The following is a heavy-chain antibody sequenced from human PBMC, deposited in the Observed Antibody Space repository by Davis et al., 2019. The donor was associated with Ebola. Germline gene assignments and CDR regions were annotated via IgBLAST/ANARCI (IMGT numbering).Heavy chain of an antibody. CDR1: GGSISSYY. V-gene: IGHV4-59*01. D-gene: IGHD2-15*01. Sequence: MPSETLSLTCTVSGGSISSYYWSWIRQPPGKGLEWIGYIYYSGSTNYNPSLKSRVTISVDTSKNQFSLKLSSVTAADTAVYYCARAEHCSGGSCFFDYWGQGTLVTVSS. CDR3: ARAEHCSGGSCFFDY. CDR2: IYYSGST. J-gene: IGHJ4*02.